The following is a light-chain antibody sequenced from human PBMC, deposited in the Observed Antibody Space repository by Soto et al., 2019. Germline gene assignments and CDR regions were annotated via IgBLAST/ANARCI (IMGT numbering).Light chain of an antibody. CDR2: TAS. CDR1: QSISRY. V-gene: IGKV1-39*01. CDR3: QKSSNTPAT. Sequence: DIQMTQSPSSLSASIGDRVTITCRASQSISRYLNWYQQKPGKAPKLLITTASSLESGVPSRFSGGGSGTDFTLTIRSLQPEVAATHYCQKSSNTPATCGQGTKVDSK. J-gene: IGKJ1*01.